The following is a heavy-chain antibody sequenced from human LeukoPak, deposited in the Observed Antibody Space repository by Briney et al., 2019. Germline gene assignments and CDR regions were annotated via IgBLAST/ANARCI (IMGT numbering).Heavy chain of an antibody. CDR2: INHSGST. D-gene: IGHD5-18*01. V-gene: IGHV4-34*01. CDR1: GGSFSGYY. CDR3: ARVSGDLLLRDFDY. Sequence: SETLSLTCAVYGGSFSGYYWSWIRQPPGKGLEWIGEINHSGSTNYNPSLKSRVTISVDTSKNQFSLKLSSVTAADTAVYYCARVSGDLLLRDFDYWGQGTLVTVSS. J-gene: IGHJ4*02.